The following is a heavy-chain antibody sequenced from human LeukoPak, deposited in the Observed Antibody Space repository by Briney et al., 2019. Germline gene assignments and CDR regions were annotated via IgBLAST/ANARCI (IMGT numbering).Heavy chain of an antibody. CDR3: ATKGTYYYGSGSYYNGYIWFDP. D-gene: IGHD3-10*01. Sequence: GGSLRLSCAASGFTFSDYYMSWIRQAPGKGLEWVSAISGSGGSTYYADSVKGRFTISRDNSKNTLYLQMNSLRAEDTAVYYCATKGTYYYGSGSYYNGYIWFDPWGQGTLVTVSS. V-gene: IGHV3-23*01. CDR1: GFTFSDYY. CDR2: ISGSGGST. J-gene: IGHJ5*02.